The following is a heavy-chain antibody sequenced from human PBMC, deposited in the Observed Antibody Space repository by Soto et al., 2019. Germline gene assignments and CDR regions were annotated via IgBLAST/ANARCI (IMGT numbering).Heavy chain of an antibody. CDR1: GGSISSSSYY. CDR3: ARSVGSSWPNWFDP. J-gene: IGHJ5*02. V-gene: IGHV4-39*01. D-gene: IGHD6-13*01. CDR2: IYYSGST. Sequence: KSSETLSLTCTVSGGSISSSSYYWGWIRQPPGKGLEWIGSIYYSGSTYYNPSLKSRVTISVDTSKNQFSLKLSSVTAADTAVYYCARSVGSSWPNWFDPWGQGTLVTVS.